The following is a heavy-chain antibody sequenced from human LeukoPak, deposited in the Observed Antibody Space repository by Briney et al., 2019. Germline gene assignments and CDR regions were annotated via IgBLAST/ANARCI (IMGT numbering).Heavy chain of an antibody. CDR3: ARVRIAAAVYYYYGMDV. CDR1: GGSISSYY. J-gene: IGHJ6*02. D-gene: IGHD6-13*01. V-gene: IGHV4-59*12. CDR2: IYYSGST. Sequence: SETLSLTCTVSGGSISSYYWSWIRQPPGKGLEWIGYIYYSGSTNYNPSLKSRVTISVDTSKNQFSLKLSSVTAADTAVYYCARVRIAAAVYYYYGMDVWGQGTTVTVSS.